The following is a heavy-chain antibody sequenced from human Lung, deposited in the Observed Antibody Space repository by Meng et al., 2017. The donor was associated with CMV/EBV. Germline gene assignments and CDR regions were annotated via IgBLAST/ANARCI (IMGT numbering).Heavy chain of an antibody. D-gene: IGHD6-13*01. CDR2: INPNSGGT. V-gene: IGHV1-2*02. Sequence: ASXXVSXNASGYTFTGYYIHWVRQAPGQGLEWMGWINPNSGGTNYALKFQGRVTMTRDTSINTAYMELSRLRSDDTAVYYCARELEQQLSGMDVWGQGTTVTVSS. CDR1: GYTFTGYY. CDR3: ARELEQQLSGMDV. J-gene: IGHJ6*02.